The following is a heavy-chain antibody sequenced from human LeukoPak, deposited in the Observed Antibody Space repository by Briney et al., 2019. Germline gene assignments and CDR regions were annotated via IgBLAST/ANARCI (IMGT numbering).Heavy chain of an antibody. CDR1: GFTFSRYA. CDR2: ISDSGGNT. Sequence: GGSLRLSCAGSGFTFSRYAMSWVRQAPGKGVEWVSVISDSGGNTYYAESVKGRFTISRDNSKNTLYLQMNSLRAEDTAVYYCAKGFTKQWLVQNWFDLWGQGTLVTVSS. J-gene: IGHJ5*02. V-gene: IGHV3-23*01. CDR3: AKGFTKQWLVQNWFDL. D-gene: IGHD6-19*01.